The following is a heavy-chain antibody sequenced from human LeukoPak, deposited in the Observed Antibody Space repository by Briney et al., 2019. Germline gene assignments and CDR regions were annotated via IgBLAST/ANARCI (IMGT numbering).Heavy chain of an antibody. J-gene: IGHJ2*01. D-gene: IGHD6-13*01. V-gene: IGHV3-30-3*01. Sequence: PGGSLRLSCAASGFTFSSYAMHWVRQAPGKGLEWVAVIISDGSNKFYADSVKGRFTISRDNSNNMLYLHMNSLRPEDTAVYFCGREPFSSWYPRGFFGLWGRGTLVTVSS. CDR1: GFTFSSYA. CDR3: GREPFSSWYPRGFFGL. CDR2: IISDGSNK.